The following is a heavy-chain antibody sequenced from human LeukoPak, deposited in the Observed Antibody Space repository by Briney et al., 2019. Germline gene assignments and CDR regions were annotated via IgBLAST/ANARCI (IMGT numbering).Heavy chain of an antibody. V-gene: IGHV4-39*01. CDR2: IYYSGST. Sequence: PSETLSLTCTVSGGSISSSSYYWGWIRQPPGKGLEWIGSIYYSGSTYYNPSLKSRVTISVDTSKNQFSLKLSSVTAADTAVYYCASNHGSSGYPYWGQGTLVTVSS. D-gene: IGHD3-22*01. CDR3: ASNHGSSGYPY. J-gene: IGHJ4*02. CDR1: GGSISSSSYY.